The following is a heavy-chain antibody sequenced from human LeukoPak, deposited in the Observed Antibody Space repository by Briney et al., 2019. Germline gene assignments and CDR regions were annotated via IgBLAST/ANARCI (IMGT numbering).Heavy chain of an antibody. CDR2: IGASGEST. CDR3: AKDIQLST. D-gene: IGHD5-24*01. J-gene: IGHJ3*01. Sequence: GGSLRLSCAASGFTFSVAAMTWVRQAPGKGLEWVSLIGASGESTYYADSVKGRFTISRENSKNTLSLQMNSLRVEYTAMYFCAKDIQLSTWGLGTMVTVSS. CDR1: GFTFSVAA. V-gene: IGHV3-23*01.